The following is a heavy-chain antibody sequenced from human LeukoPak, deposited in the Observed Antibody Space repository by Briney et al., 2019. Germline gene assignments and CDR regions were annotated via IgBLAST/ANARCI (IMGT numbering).Heavy chain of an antibody. CDR3: ARHFHPAETTGGYFAV. J-gene: IGHJ2*01. D-gene: IGHD4-17*01. V-gene: IGHV5-51*01. Sequence: GGSLEIPCQGSGCHFTPYWMVWVRQLPGKGREGMGMTIPGHSYSIYSQSFQAQVTISVDRSITTACLQWSSLNASDTAFYHCARHFHPAETTGGYFAVWGRGTLVTV. CDR1: GCHFTPYW. CDR2: TIPGHSYS.